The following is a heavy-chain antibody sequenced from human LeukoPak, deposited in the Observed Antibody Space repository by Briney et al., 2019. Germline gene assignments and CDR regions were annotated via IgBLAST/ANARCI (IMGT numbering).Heavy chain of an antibody. J-gene: IGHJ6*03. V-gene: IGHV4-34*01. CDR2: INHSGST. D-gene: IGHD6-13*01. CDR3: ARHSTLVRGEAAAGTLRDYYYYYYMDV. CDR1: GGSFSGYY. Sequence: SETLSLTCAVYGGSFSGYYWSWIRQPPGKGLEWIGEINHSGSTNYNPSLKSRVTISVDTSKNQFSLKLSSVTAADTAVYYCARHSTLVRGEAAAGTLRDYYYYYYMDVWGKGTTVTISS.